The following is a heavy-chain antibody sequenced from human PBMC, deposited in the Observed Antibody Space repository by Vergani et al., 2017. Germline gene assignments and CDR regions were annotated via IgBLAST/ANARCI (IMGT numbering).Heavy chain of an antibody. CDR3: ARARAGRQWLAASGFDS. V-gene: IGHV1-18*01. D-gene: IGHD6-19*01. Sequence: QVQLVQSGAEVKKPGASVRVSCKASDYTFTNYGISWVRQAPGQGLEWMGWISAYNGDTNYAQKLHGRVTMTTYASTSTAYMELRSLRSDDTAVYYCARARAGRQWLAASGFDSWGQGTLVTVSS. CDR2: ISAYNGDT. CDR1: DYTFTNYG. J-gene: IGHJ4*02.